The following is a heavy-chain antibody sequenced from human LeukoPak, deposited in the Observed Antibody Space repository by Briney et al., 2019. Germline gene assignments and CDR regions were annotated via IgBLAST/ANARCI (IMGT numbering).Heavy chain of an antibody. CDR3: ASWAGNTQSDSWSGPFDY. CDR1: GFTFGDYA. V-gene: IGHV3-48*03. J-gene: IGHJ4*02. D-gene: IGHD3-3*01. Sequence: GGSLRLSCTASGFTFGDYAMSWVRQAPGKGLEWVSYISAGGRTTFYADSVTGRFTISRDNAKNSLYLQMSSLRVEDTAVYYCASWAGNTQSDSWSGPFDYWGQGSLVTVSS. CDR2: ISAGGRTT.